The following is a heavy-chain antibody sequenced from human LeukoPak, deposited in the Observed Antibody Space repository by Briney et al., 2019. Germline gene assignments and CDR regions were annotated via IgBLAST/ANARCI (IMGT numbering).Heavy chain of an antibody. CDR1: GGSFSGYY. Sequence: PSETLSLTCAVYGGSFSGYYWSWVRQPPGKGLEWIGEINHSGSNNYNPSRKSRVTISVDTSKNQFSLKLSSVTAADTAVYYCARPQWDTLTGYFNPRGAFDIWGQGTMVTVSS. CDR3: ARPQWDTLTGYFNPRGAFDI. J-gene: IGHJ3*02. D-gene: IGHD3-9*01. CDR2: INHSGSN. V-gene: IGHV4-34*01.